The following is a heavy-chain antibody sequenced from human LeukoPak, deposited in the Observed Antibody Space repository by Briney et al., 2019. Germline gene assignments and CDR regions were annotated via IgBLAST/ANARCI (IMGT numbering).Heavy chain of an antibody. CDR2: INPNSGGT. D-gene: IGHD3-16*02. CDR1: GYTFTGYY. Sequence: ASVKVSCKASGYTFTGYYMHWVRQAPGQGLEWMGWINPNSGGTNYAQKFQGRVTVTRDTSISTAYMELSRLRSDDTAVYYCATDFTFGGVIVRQTGVYWGQGTLVTVSS. CDR3: ATDFTFGGVIVRQTGVY. V-gene: IGHV1-2*02. J-gene: IGHJ4*02.